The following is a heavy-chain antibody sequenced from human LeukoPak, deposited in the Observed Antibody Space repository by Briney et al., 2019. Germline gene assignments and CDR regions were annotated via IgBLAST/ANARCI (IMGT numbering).Heavy chain of an antibody. V-gene: IGHV4-30-2*01. J-gene: IGHJ4*02. CDR1: GASISSSSYY. D-gene: IGHD2-2*01. Sequence: TSETLSLTCTVSGASISSSSYYWGWIRQPPGKGLEWIGYIYHSGSTYYNPSLKSRVTISVDRSKNQFSLKLSSVTAADTAVYYCARSYCSTTSCYDADYWGQGTLVTVSS. CDR3: ARSYCSTTSCYDADY. CDR2: IYHSGST.